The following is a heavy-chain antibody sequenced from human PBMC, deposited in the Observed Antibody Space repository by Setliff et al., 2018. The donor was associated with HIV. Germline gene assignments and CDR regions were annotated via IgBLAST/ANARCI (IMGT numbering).Heavy chain of an antibody. V-gene: IGHV4-59*11. CDR1: GGSITSHY. CDR3: ARDPGGLYCTGSSCQGGCFDP. D-gene: IGHD2-2*01. Sequence: PSETLSLTCSISGGSITSHYWNWIRQPPGKGLEWIGSINYSGITNYNPSLRGRVSISVDTSKSQISLRLNSVSAADTAVCYCARDPGGLYCTGSSCQGGCFDPWGQGALVTVSS. CDR2: INYSGIT. J-gene: IGHJ5*02.